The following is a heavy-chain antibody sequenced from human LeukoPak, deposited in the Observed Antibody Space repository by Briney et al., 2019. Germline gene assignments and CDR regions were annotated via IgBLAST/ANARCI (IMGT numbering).Heavy chain of an antibody. Sequence: GGSLRLSCAASGFTFSTYSMNWVRQAPGKGLEWVSSISSSTSYIYYADSVKGRFTISRDNAKNSLYLQMNSLRAEDTAVYYCAYGVGTDFDYWGQGTLVTVSS. D-gene: IGHD3-10*01. CDR3: AYGVGTDFDY. V-gene: IGHV3-21*04. CDR1: GFTFSTYS. J-gene: IGHJ4*02. CDR2: ISSSTSYI.